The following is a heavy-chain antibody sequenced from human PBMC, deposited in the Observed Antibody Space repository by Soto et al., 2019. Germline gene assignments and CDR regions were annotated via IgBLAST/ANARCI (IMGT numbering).Heavy chain of an antibody. CDR3: TRDASRDSSARGWFDP. Sequence: GGSLRLSCAASGFTFRSFTMNWVRQAPGKGLEWVSTISSNSDYIYYTDALLGRFTISRDNAKNSLHLQMNSLRAEDTAVYYCTRDASRDSSARGWFDPWGPGTLVTVSS. J-gene: IGHJ5*02. CDR2: ISSNSDYI. V-gene: IGHV3-21*01. D-gene: IGHD6-13*01. CDR1: GFTFRSFT.